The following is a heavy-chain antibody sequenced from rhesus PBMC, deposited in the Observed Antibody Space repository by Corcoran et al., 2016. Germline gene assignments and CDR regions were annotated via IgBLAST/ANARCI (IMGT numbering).Heavy chain of an antibody. Sequence: QLQLQESGPGLVKPSETLSLTCAVSGGSISSNYWSWIRQPPGKGLEWIGRISGSGGSTDYNPSLKCRVTISTDTSKNQFSLKRSSVTAADTAVYYCARQKASRVGLYGSSSDPFDYGGQGVLVTVSS. D-gene: IGHD4-29*01. CDR1: GGSISSNY. J-gene: IGHJ4*01. CDR2: ISGSGGST. V-gene: IGHV4-173*01. CDR3: ARQKASRVGLYGSSSDPFDY.